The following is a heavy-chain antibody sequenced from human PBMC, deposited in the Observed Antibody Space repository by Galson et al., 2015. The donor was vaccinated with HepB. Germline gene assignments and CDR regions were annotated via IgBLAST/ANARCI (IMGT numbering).Heavy chain of an antibody. J-gene: IGHJ6*04. D-gene: IGHD3-3*01. CDR2: IKQDGSEK. V-gene: IGHV3-7*03. CDR3: ARDHPYDFWSGRLDV. CDR1: GFMFSSYW. Sequence: SLRLSCAASGFMFSSYWMTWVRQAPGKGLEWVANIKQDGSEKYYVDSVKGRFSIYRDNDKNSLFLQMNSLRAEDTAVYYCARDHPYDFWSGRLDVLGKGTTVTVSS.